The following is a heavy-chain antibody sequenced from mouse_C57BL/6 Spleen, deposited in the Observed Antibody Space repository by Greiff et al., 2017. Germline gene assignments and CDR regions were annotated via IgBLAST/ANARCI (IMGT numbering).Heavy chain of an antibody. D-gene: IGHD1-1*01. J-gene: IGHJ4*01. CDR2: INPNNGGT. CDR1: GYTFTDYN. Sequence: VQLQQSGPELVKPGASVKIPCKASGYTFTDYNMDWVKQSHGKSLEWIGDINPNNGGTIYNQKFKGKATLTVDKSSSTAYMELRSLTSEDTAVYYCARVLLTTDYYAMDYWGQGTSVTVSS. CDR3: ARVLLTTDYYAMDY. V-gene: IGHV1-18*01.